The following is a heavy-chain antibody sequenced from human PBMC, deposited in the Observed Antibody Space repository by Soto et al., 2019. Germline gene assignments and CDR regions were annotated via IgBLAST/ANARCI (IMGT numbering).Heavy chain of an antibody. CDR1: GFSLSNNG. Sequence: QVQLVESGGGVVQPGRSLRLSCAASGFSLSNNGMHWVRQAPGKGLEWVAVISYDGNNKYYADSVKGRFTISRDNSKNTVDLEMNNLRAEDKAMYYWAKGGSGNYFTFYYYYGMDVWGQGTTVTVSS. J-gene: IGHJ6*02. CDR2: ISYDGNNK. D-gene: IGHD3-22*01. V-gene: IGHV3-30*18. CDR3: AKGGSGNYFTFYYYYGMDV.